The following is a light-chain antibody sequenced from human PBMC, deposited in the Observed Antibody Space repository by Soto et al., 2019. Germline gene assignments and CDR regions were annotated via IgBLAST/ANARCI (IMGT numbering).Light chain of an antibody. J-gene: IGLJ3*02. V-gene: IGLV2-18*02. CDR2: KVT. CDR1: SSDIGSYNR. Sequence: QSALTQPPSVSGSPGQSVTISCIGTSSDIGSYNRVSWYQQSPGTAPKLIVYKVTNRPSGVAGRFSGSKSGNTASLTISGLQAEDEADYYCTSYTTRTALVFGGGTKLTVL. CDR3: TSYTTRTALV.